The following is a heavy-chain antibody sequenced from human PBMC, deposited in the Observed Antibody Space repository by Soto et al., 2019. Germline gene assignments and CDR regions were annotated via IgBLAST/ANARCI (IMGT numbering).Heavy chain of an antibody. V-gene: IGHV4-31*01. J-gene: IGHJ4*02. CDR3: ERTYGDYFDY. Sequence: QVQLQESGPGLVKPSQTLSLTCTVSGGSISSGGYYWSWIRQHPGKGLEWIGYIYYSGSTYYNPSVKXXVXMXXDTSKSQFSLKLSSVTAAGTAVYYCERTYGDYFDYWGQGTLVTVSS. CDR2: IYYSGST. CDR1: GGSISSGGYY. D-gene: IGHD4-17*01.